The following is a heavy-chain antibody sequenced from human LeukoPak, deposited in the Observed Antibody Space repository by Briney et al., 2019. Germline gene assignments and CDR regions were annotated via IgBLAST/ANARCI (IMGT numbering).Heavy chain of an antibody. CDR3: ARGFMGHRGFDY. J-gene: IGHJ4*02. CDR2: IYYSGST. Sequence: SETLSLTCTVSGGSISSYYWSWIGQPPGKGLEWIGYIYYSGSTNYNPSLKSRVTISVDTSKNQFSLKLSSVTAADTAVYYCARGFMGHRGFDYWGQGTLVTVSS. CDR1: GGSISSYY. D-gene: IGHD3-10*01. V-gene: IGHV4-59*01.